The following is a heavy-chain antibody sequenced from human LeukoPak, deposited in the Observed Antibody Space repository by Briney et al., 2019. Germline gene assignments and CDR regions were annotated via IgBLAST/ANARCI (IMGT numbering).Heavy chain of an antibody. Sequence: PSETLSLTCTVSGGSISSSGYYWGWIRQPPGKGLEWIGSIYYSGSAYYNPSLKSRVTISLDTSKNQFSLKLTSVTAADTAVYYCATPQLGSTRATVDYWGQGTLVTVSS. CDR2: IYYSGSA. V-gene: IGHV4-39*07. J-gene: IGHJ4*02. CDR1: GGSISSSGYY. CDR3: ATPQLGSTRATVDY. D-gene: IGHD1-26*01.